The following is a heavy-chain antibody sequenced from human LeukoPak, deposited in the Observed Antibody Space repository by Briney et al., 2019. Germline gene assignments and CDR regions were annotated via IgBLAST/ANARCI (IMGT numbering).Heavy chain of an antibody. CDR3: AREVAAAGTIDYWFDP. CDR2: IKQDGSEK. CDR1: GFTFSNYW. V-gene: IGHV3-7*01. D-gene: IGHD6-13*01. Sequence: PGGSLRLSCAASGFTFSNYWMSWVRQAPGKGLEWVANIKQDGSEKYYADSVKGRFTISRDNAKSSLYLQMNSLRAEDTAVYYCAREVAAAGTIDYWFDPWGQGTLVTVSS. J-gene: IGHJ5*02.